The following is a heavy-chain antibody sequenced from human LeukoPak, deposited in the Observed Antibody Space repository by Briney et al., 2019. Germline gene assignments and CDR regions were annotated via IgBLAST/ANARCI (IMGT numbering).Heavy chain of an antibody. V-gene: IGHV3-7*01. D-gene: IGHD3-16*01. J-gene: IGHJ6*02. CDR3: ARDRLEDVWGSWASPLGV. Sequence: GGSLRLSCAASGFTFSSYWMSWVRQAPGKGLEWVANIKQDGSEKYYVDSVKGRFTISRDNAKNSLYLQMNSLRAEDTAVYYCARDRLEDVWGSWASPLGVWGQGTTVTVSS. CDR1: GFTFSSYW. CDR2: IKQDGSEK.